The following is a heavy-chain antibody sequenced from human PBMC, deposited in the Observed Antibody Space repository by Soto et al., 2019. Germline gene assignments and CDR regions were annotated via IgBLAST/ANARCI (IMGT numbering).Heavy chain of an antibody. CDR1: GFTFSSYA. D-gene: IGHD2-15*01. J-gene: IGHJ6*04. CDR3: ARDDVLCDGGRCYGVPLDV. Sequence: GGSLRLSCAASGFTFSSYAMYWVRQAPGKGLDWVAVISSDGSNKYYADSVKGRFTISRDNSKDTLYLQMNSLRPEDTAVYYCARDDVLCDGGRCYGVPLDVWGKGTTVTVSS. V-gene: IGHV3-30*03. CDR2: ISSDGSNK.